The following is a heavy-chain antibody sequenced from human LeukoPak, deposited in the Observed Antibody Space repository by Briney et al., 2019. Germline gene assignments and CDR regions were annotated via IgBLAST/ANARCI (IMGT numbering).Heavy chain of an antibody. V-gene: IGHV4-30-4*08. CDR1: GGSISSGDYY. CDR3: ARVGGHSNSHYYYYMDV. Sequence: SPTLSLTCTVSGGSISSGDYYWSWIRQPPGKGLEWIGYIYYIGSTYYNPSLKSRVTISVDTSKNQFSLKLSSVTAADTAVYYCARVGGHSNSHYYYYMDVWGKGTTVTVSS. J-gene: IGHJ6*03. CDR2: IYYIGST. D-gene: IGHD4-11*01.